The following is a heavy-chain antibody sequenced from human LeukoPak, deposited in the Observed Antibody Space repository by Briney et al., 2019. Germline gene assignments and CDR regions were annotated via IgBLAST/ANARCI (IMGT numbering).Heavy chain of an antibody. J-gene: IGHJ4*02. D-gene: IGHD2-2*01. V-gene: IGHV4-59*08. CDR2: IYYSGST. CDR1: GGSISSYY. Sequence: SETLSLTCTVSGGSISSYYWSWIRQPPGKGLEWIGYIYYSGSTNYNPSLKSRVTISVDTSKNQFSLKLSSVTAADTAVYYCARRAVHCSSTSCYSSWGQGTLVTVSS. CDR3: ARRAVHCSSTSCYSS.